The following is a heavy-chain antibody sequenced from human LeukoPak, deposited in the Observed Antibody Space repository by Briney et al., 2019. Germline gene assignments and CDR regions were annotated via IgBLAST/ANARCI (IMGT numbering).Heavy chain of an antibody. D-gene: IGHD4-17*01. CDR2: IYYSGST. CDR3: AGYRDTVTPFDY. V-gene: IGHV4-59*01. Sequence: PSETLSLTCTVSGGSISSYYGSWIRQPPGKGLEWIGYIYYSGSTNYNPSLKSRVTISVDTSKNQFSLKLSSVTAADTAVYYCAGYRDTVTPFDYWGQGTLVTVSS. J-gene: IGHJ4*02. CDR1: GGSISSYY.